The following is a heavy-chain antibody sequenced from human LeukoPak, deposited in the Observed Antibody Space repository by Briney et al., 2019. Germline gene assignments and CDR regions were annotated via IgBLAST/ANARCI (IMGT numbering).Heavy chain of an antibody. CDR3: ARDSLTTVIDFYYYGMDV. CDR1: GYTFTSYG. CDR2: ISAYNGYT. Sequence: ASVKVSCKASGYTFTSYGISWVRQASGQGLEWMGWISAYNGYTHYAQRLQGRVTMTTDTSTSTAYMELKSLGSDDTAVYYCARDSLTTVIDFYYYGMDVWGQGTTVTVSS. V-gene: IGHV1-18*01. J-gene: IGHJ6*02. D-gene: IGHD4-17*01.